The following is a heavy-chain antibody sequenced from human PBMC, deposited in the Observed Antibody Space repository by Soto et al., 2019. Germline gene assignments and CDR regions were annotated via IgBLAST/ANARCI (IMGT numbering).Heavy chain of an antibody. D-gene: IGHD1-26*01. Sequence: QVQLVQSGTEVKRPGDSVKVSCKASGYTFTGYYVHWVRQAPGQGLEWMGWINPNSGDTYLAQSFQGRVTMNRDTSIGTAYMELRGLTSDDTAEYYCAKGGAIVAAGTRVYRYNAMDVWGQGTPVTVSS. CDR3: AKGGAIVAAGTRVYRYNAMDV. V-gene: IGHV1-2*02. CDR2: INPNSGDT. J-gene: IGHJ6*02. CDR1: GYTFTGYY.